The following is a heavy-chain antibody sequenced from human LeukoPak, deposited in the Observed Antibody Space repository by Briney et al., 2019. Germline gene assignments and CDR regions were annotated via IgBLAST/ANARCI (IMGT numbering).Heavy chain of an antibody. Sequence: GGSLRLSSAASGFTFSSYSMNWVRQAPGKGLEWVSSISSSSSYIYYADSVKGRFTISRDNAKNSLYLQMNSLRAEDTAVYYCASSVKGQLVHWFDPWGQGTLVTVSS. CDR3: ASSVKGQLVHWFDP. J-gene: IGHJ5*02. CDR2: ISSSSSYI. D-gene: IGHD6-6*01. CDR1: GFTFSSYS. V-gene: IGHV3-21*01.